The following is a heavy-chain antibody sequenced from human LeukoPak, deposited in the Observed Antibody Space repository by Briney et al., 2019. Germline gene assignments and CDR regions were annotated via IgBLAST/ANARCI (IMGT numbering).Heavy chain of an antibody. J-gene: IGHJ3*02. CDR2: IYYSGST. V-gene: IGHV4-31*03. CDR3: ARDYTAMVRGAFDI. D-gene: IGHD5-18*01. Sequence: SETLSLTCTVSGGSISSGGYYWSWIRQHPGKGLEWIGYIYYSGSTYYNPSLKSRVTISVDTSKNQFSLKLSSVTAADTAVYYCARDYTAMVRGAFDIWGQGTMVTVSS. CDR1: GGSISSGGYY.